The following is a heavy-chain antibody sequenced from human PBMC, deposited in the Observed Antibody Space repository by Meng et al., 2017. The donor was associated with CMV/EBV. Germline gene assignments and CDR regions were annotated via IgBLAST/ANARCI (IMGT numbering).Heavy chain of an antibody. V-gene: IGHV3-7*01. Sequence: GESLKISCAASGFTFSSYWMSWVRQAPGKGLEWVANIKQDGSEKYYVDSVKGRFTISRDNAKNSLYLQMNSLRAEDTAVYYCARFRIQLWSPKSELSYSFDYWGQGTLVTVSS. J-gene: IGHJ4*02. CDR2: IKQDGSEK. D-gene: IGHD5-18*01. CDR3: ARFRIQLWSPKSELSYSFDY. CDR1: GFTFSSYW.